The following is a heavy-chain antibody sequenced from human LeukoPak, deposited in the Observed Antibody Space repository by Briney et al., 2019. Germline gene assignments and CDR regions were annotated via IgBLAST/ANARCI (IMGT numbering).Heavy chain of an antibody. D-gene: IGHD6-13*01. J-gene: IGHJ5*02. CDR2: IYYSGST. Sequence: SETLSLTCTVSGGSISSGGHSWSWIRQPPGKGLEWIGYIYYSGSTYYDPSLKSRVTISVDTSKNQFSLKLSSVTAADTAVYYCAREDSSSWYNWFDPWGQGTLVTVSS. CDR3: AREDSSSWYNWFDP. V-gene: IGHV4-31*03. CDR1: GGSISSGGHS.